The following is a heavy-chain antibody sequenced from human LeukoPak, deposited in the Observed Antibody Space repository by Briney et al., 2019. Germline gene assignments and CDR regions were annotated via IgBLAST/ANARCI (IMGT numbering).Heavy chain of an antibody. Sequence: GASAKVSCKVSGCTLTELSMHWVGQARGRGLEWMGGFDPEDGETIYAQKVQARVTMTEDTSTDTAYMELSSLRSEDTAVYYCATDRGDWGPPRYWGQGTLVTVSS. CDR3: ATDRGDWGPPRY. CDR2: FDPEDGET. CDR1: GCTLTELS. J-gene: IGHJ4*02. V-gene: IGHV1-24*01. D-gene: IGHD7-27*01.